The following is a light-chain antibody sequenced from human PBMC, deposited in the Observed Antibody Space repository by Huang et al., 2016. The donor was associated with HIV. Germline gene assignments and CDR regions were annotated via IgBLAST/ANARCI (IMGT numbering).Light chain of an antibody. Sequence: EIVMTPSPATLSVSPGERATPSCRASQSVSSNLAWSQQKPGQATRLLIYGASTRVTGIPARVSGSGSGTEFTLTISSLQSEDFAVYYCQQYNNWPRTFGQGTKVEIK. CDR1: QSVSSN. J-gene: IGKJ1*01. V-gene: IGKV3-15*01. CDR3: QQYNNWPRT. CDR2: GAS.